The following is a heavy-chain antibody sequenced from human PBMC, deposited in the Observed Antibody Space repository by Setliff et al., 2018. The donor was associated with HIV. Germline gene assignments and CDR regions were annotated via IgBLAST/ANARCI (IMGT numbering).Heavy chain of an antibody. J-gene: IGHJ5*02. CDR3: ARNHYYGSGKNRWFDP. D-gene: IGHD3-10*01. V-gene: IGHV4-4*08. CDR2: VYNTGSK. CDR1: GGSISSQY. Sequence: SETLSLTCTVSGGSISSQYWSWIRQTPGKGLESIGYVYNTGSKYYNPSLKRRVTISGDTSKNQFSLKLTSVTAADTAVYYCARNHYYGSGKNRWFDPWGQGMLVTVSS.